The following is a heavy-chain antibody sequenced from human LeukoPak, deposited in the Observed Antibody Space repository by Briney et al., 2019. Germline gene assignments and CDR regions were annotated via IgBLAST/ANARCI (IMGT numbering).Heavy chain of an antibody. CDR1: GFTFSSYE. D-gene: IGHD6-19*01. Sequence: PGGSLRLSCAASGFTFSSYEMNWGRQAPGKGLEWVAVISYDGSNKYYADSVKGRFTISRDNSKNTLYLQMNSLRAEDTAVYYCAKDRGWRYYFDYWGQGTLVTVSS. V-gene: IGHV3-30*18. J-gene: IGHJ4*02. CDR3: AKDRGWRYYFDY. CDR2: ISYDGSNK.